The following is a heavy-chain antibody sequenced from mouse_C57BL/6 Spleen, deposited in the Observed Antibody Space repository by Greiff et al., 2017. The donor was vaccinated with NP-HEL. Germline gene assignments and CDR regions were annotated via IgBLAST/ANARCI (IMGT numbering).Heavy chain of an antibody. CDR3: ATYHYDGSSSYYAMDY. V-gene: IGHV1-22*01. Sequence: EVQLQQSGPELVKPGASVKMSCKASGYTFTDYNMHWVKQSHGKSLEWIGYINPNNGGTSYNQKFKGKATLTVNKSSSTAYMELRSLTSEDSAVYYCATYHYDGSSSYYAMDYWGQGTSVTGSS. J-gene: IGHJ4*01. D-gene: IGHD1-1*01. CDR2: INPNNGGT. CDR1: GYTFTDYN.